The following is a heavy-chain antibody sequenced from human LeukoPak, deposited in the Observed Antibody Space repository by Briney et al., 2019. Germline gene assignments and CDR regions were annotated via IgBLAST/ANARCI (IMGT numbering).Heavy chain of an antibody. D-gene: IGHD5-12*01. CDR2: ISSSGLGT. V-gene: IGHV3-23*01. J-gene: IGHJ3*02. CDR3: AKVRRGGGYESPPSDAFDI. Sequence: PGGSQRLSCAASGFTFGSYAMSWVSQAPGKGLEWVSAISSSGLGTYYADSVKGRFTISRDNSKNTLYLQMNSLRAEDTAVYHCAKVRRGGGYESPPSDAFDIWGQGTMVTVSS. CDR1: GFTFGSYA.